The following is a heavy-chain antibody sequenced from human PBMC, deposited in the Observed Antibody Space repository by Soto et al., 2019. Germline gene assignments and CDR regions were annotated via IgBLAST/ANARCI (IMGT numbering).Heavy chain of an antibody. CDR1: SDSISSGLF. D-gene: IGHD1-7*01. CDR3: ARDTNSLDL. CDR2: IYHTGDT. Sequence: PXETLSLPCVVSSDSISSGLFWAWIRPPPGKGLEWVGSIYHTGDTHYNPSLRSQVSMSVDTSKNHFSLRLTYLTAADTAVYFWARDTNSLDLWGQGNLVTVS. V-gene: IGHV4-38-2*02. J-gene: IGHJ4*02.